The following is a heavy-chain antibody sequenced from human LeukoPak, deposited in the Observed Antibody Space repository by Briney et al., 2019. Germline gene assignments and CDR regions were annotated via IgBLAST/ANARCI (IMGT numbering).Heavy chain of an antibody. D-gene: IGHD2/OR15-2a*01. CDR1: GYTFTSYY. J-gene: IGHJ3*02. CDR3: ARATGNSAFDI. Sequence: GASVKVSCKASGYTFTSYYMHWVRQAPGQGLGWMGIINPSGGSTSYAQKFQGRVTMTRDMSTSTVYMELSSLRSEDTAVYYCARATGNSAFDIWGQGTMVTVSS. CDR2: INPSGGST. V-gene: IGHV1-46*01.